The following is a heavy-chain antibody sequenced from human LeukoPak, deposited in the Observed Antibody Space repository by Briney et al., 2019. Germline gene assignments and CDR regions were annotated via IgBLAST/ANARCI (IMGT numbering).Heavy chain of an antibody. D-gene: IGHD6-13*01. V-gene: IGHV4-4*02. CDR2: IYHSGST. Sequence: SETLSLTCAVSGGSISSSNWWSWVRQPPGKGLEGIGEIYHSGSTNYNPSLKSRVTISVDKSKNQFSLKLSSVAAADTAVYYCARGGGQQLDGYFDYWGQGTLVTVSS. CDR1: GGSISSSNW. CDR3: ARGGGQQLDGYFDY. J-gene: IGHJ4*02.